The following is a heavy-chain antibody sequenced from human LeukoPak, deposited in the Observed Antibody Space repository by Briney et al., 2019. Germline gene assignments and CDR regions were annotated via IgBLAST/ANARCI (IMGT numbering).Heavy chain of an antibody. J-gene: IGHJ4*02. Sequence: GGSLRLSCAASGFTFSSHGFHWVRQAPGKGLEWVTFIRYDGRNQYYADSVKGRFTVSRDNSKNTLYLQMNSLRAEDTALYYCARDSSGYWVDYWGQGTLVTVSS. CDR3: ARDSSGYWVDY. V-gene: IGHV3-30*02. CDR1: GFTFSSHG. D-gene: IGHD3-22*01. CDR2: IRYDGRNQ.